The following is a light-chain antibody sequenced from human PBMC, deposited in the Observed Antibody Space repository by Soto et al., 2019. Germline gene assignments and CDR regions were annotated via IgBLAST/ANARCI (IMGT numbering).Light chain of an antibody. CDR1: QRVSYTW. CDR2: GAS. CDR3: QQYGSLSS. J-gene: IGKJ4*01. Sequence: TQSAATLSVSQGERPSLSSRASQRVSYTWSWYQHNPGPAPRLLISGASTRAPAITDRCSGCASGTGFTLTISRLEDEDFAVYFWQQYGSLSSFGEGTKVDIK. V-gene: IGKV3-20*01.